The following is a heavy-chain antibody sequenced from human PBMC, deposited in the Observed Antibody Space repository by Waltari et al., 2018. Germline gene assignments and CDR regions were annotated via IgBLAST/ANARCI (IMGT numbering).Heavy chain of an antibody. CDR3: ARAKEVRYFEFDY. CDR2: INLYNGAT. Sequence: QVQLLQSGAEVKKPGASVRVSCKTSGYNFIGHYIQWVRQAPGQGLEWMGWINLYNGATQFAEEFRGRVTLAMDTSGRTAYMDVTSLTPGDTATDFCARAKEVRYFEFDYGGLGALVTV. V-gene: IGHV1-2*02. J-gene: IGHJ4*02. CDR1: GYNFIGHY. D-gene: IGHD3-9*01.